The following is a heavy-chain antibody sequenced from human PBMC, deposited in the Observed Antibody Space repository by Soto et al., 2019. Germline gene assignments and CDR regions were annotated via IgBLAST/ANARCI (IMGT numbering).Heavy chain of an antibody. D-gene: IGHD5-12*01. CDR3: AKDLTGYDYITPY. CDR1: GFTFSSYG. CDR2: ISYDGSNK. Sequence: PGGSLRLSCAASGFTFSSYGMHWVRQAPGKGLEWVAVISYDGSNKYYADSVKGRFTISRDNSKNTLYLQMNSLRAEDTAVYYCAKDLTGYDYITPYCGQGTLVTVSS. V-gene: IGHV3-30*18. J-gene: IGHJ4*02.